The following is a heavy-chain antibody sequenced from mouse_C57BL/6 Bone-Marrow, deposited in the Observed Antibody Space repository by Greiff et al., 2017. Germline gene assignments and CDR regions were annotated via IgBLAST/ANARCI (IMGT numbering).Heavy chain of an antibody. CDR1: GYTFTSYW. CDR3: ARSGPAWFAY. CDR2: IDPSDSYT. D-gene: IGHD3-1*01. J-gene: IGHJ3*01. Sequence: VQLQQPGAELVKPGASVKLSCKASGYTFTSYWMQWVKQRPGQGLEWIGEIDPSDSYTNYNPKFKGKATLTVDTSSSTAYMQLSSLTSEDSAVYYCARSGPAWFAYWGQGTLVTVSA. V-gene: IGHV1-50*01.